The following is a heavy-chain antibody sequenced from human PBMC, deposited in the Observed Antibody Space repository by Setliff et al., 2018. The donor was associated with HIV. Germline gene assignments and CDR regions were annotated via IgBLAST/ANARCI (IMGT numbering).Heavy chain of an antibody. Sequence: GESLKISCKASGYTFTRYWIGWVRQMPGKGLEWMGMIYPGDSDTRYSPSFQGQVTISADKSINTAYLQWSSLKASDTAMYYCARHGQYGSGSYYNRPFDYWGQGTLVTVS. D-gene: IGHD3-10*01. V-gene: IGHV5-51*01. CDR3: ARHGQYGSGSYYNRPFDY. CDR1: GYTFTRYW. J-gene: IGHJ4*02. CDR2: IYPGDSDT.